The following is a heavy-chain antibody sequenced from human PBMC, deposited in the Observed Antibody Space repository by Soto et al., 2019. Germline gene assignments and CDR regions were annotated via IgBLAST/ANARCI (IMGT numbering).Heavy chain of an antibody. D-gene: IGHD3-22*01. V-gene: IGHV3-53*01. CDR2: IYSGGST. CDR1: GFTVSSNY. CDR3: ARDRRYYYDSSGGFGY. Sequence: PGGSLRLSCAASGFTVSSNYMSWVRQAPGKGLEWVSVIYSGGSTYYADSVKGRFTISRDNSKNTLYLQMNSLRAEDTAVYYCARDRRYYYDSSGGFGYWGQGTLVTVPS. J-gene: IGHJ4*02.